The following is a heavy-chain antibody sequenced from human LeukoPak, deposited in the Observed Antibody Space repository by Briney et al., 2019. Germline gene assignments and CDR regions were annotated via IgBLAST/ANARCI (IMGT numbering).Heavy chain of an antibody. Sequence: GGSLRLSCTASGFTLRNYWMHWVRQVPGKRLVWVSRISGDGSVTNYADSVQGRFTISRDNAKNILYLQNSSLRSEDTAVYYCARYSSSSGGAAYYLDYWGHGTLVTVSS. V-gene: IGHV3-74*01. CDR2: ISGDGSVT. D-gene: IGHD6-6*01. CDR3: ARYSSSSGGAAYYLDY. J-gene: IGHJ4*01. CDR1: GFTLRNYW.